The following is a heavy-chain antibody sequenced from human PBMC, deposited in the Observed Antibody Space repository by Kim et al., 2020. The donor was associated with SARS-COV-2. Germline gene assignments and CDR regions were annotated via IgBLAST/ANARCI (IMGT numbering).Heavy chain of an antibody. D-gene: IGHD3-9*01. CDR1: GFTFSSYA. J-gene: IGHJ3*02. CDR2: ISGSGGST. CDR3: AKDASLESDFDWFPDAFDI. Sequence: GGSLRLSCAASGFTFSSYAMSWVRQAPGKGLEWVSAISGSGGSTYYADSVKGRFTISRDNSKNTLYLQMNSLRAEDTAVYYCAKDASLESDFDWFPDAFDIWGQGTMVTVSS. V-gene: IGHV3-23*01.